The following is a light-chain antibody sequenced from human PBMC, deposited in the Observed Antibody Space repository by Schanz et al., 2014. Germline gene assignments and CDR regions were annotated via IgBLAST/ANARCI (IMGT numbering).Light chain of an antibody. CDR1: SSDVGGYNY. CDR3: SSYAGSSNLRV. CDR2: DVS. J-gene: IGLJ3*02. V-gene: IGLV2-14*01. Sequence: QSALTQPASVSGSPGQSITISCTGTSSDVGGYNYVSWYQQHPGKAPKLMIYDVSNRPSGVSNRFSGSKSGNTASLTVSGLQAEDEADYYCSSYAGSSNLRVFGGGTKLPS.